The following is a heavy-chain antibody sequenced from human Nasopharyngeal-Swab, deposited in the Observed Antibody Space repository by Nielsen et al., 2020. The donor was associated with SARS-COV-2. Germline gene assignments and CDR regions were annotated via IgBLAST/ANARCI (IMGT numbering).Heavy chain of an antibody. CDR2: IKQDGSEK. Sequence: GESLKIPCAASGFTFSSYWMSWVRQAPGKGLEWVANIKQDGSEKYYVDSVKGRFTISRDNAKNSLYLQMNSLRAEDTAVYYCATRGYSGYDSAWGQGTMVTVSS. V-gene: IGHV3-7*01. J-gene: IGHJ3*01. CDR1: GFTFSSYW. CDR3: ATRGYSGYDSA. D-gene: IGHD5-12*01.